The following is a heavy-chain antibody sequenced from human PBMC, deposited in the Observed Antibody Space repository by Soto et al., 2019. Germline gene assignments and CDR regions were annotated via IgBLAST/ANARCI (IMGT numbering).Heavy chain of an antibody. D-gene: IGHD2-2*01. V-gene: IGHV3-23*01. Sequence: GGSLRLSCAASGFTFSSYAMSWVRQAPGKGLEWVSAISGSGGSTYYADSVKGRFTISRDNSKNTLYLQMNSLRAEDTAVYYCAKREKKDGYCSSISCFSSGWYENYFDYWGQGTLVTVSS. CDR1: GFTFSSYA. CDR2: ISGSGGST. J-gene: IGHJ4*02. CDR3: AKREKKDGYCSSISCFSSGWYENYFDY.